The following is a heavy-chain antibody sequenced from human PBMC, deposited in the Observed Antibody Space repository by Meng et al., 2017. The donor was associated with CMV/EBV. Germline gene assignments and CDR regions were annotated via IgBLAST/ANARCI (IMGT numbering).Heavy chain of an antibody. J-gene: IGHJ4*02. CDR1: YL. CDR2: INPNIGGT. CDR3: ARPQNSDIVVVPAATSPPSADY. V-gene: IGHV1-2*02. Sequence: YLMPWVLQTPGAGLGWMGWINPNIGGTNYAQKFQGRVTMTSDTSISTAYMELSRLRSDDTAVYYCARPQNSDIVVVPAATSPPSADYWGQGTLVTVSS. D-gene: IGHD2-2*01.